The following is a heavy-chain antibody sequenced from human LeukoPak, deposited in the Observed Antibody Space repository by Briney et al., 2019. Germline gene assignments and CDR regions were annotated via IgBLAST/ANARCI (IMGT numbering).Heavy chain of an antibody. V-gene: IGHV4-39*07. J-gene: IGHJ4*02. D-gene: IGHD3-9*01. CDR1: GGSISSGSYY. CDR2: IYHSGST. CDR3: ASQYYDILTGYSLDY. Sequence: SETLSLTCTVSGGSISSGSYYWSWIRQPAGKGLEWIGSIYHSGSTYYNPSLKSRVTISVDTSKNQFSLKLSSVTAADTAVYYCASQYYDILTGYSLDYWGQGTLVTVSS.